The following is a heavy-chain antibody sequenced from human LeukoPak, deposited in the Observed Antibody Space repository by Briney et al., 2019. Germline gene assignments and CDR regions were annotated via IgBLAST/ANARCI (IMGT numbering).Heavy chain of an antibody. D-gene: IGHD3-9*01. CDR2: IIPIFGTA. CDR1: GGTFSSYA. Sequence: SVKVSCKASGGTFSSYAISWVRQAPGQGLEWMGGIIPIFGTANYAQKFQGSVTITTDESTSTAYMELSSLRSEDTAVYYCARGGYDILTGYNFDYWGQGTLVTVSS. V-gene: IGHV1-69*05. J-gene: IGHJ4*02. CDR3: ARGGYDILTGYNFDY.